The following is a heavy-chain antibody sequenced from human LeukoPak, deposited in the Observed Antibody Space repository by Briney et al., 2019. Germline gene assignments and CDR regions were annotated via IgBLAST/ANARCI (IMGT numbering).Heavy chain of an antibody. CDR2: INPNSGGT. Sequence: ASVKVSCKASGYTFTGYYMHWVRQAPGQGLEWMGWINPNSGGTNYAQKFQGRVTVTRDTSISTAYMELSRLRSGDTAVYYCARGVSGHWNYGSEFDYWGQGTLVTVSS. J-gene: IGHJ4*02. CDR1: GYTFTGYY. CDR3: ARGVSGHWNYGSEFDY. D-gene: IGHD1-7*01. V-gene: IGHV1-2*02.